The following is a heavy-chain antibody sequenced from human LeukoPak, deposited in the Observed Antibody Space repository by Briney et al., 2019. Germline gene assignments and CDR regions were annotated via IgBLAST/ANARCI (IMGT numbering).Heavy chain of an antibody. J-gene: IGHJ4*02. CDR3: ARGSGGYYDFWSGYSKTYYFDY. Sequence: GASVKVSCKASGYTFTSYDINWVRQATGQGLEWMGWMNPNSGNTGYAQKFQGRVTTTRNTSISTAYMELSSLRSEDTAVYYCARGSGGYYDFWSGYSKTYYFDYWGQGTLVTVSS. CDR2: MNPNSGNT. V-gene: IGHV1-8*01. CDR1: GYTFTSYD. D-gene: IGHD3-3*01.